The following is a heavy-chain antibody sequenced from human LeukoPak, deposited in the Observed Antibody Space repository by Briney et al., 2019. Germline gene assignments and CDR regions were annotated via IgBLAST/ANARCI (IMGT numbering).Heavy chain of an antibody. CDR2: IRYDGSNK. CDR3: AREGTYYDILTGYYFDY. CDR1: GFTFSVYG. V-gene: IGHV3-30*02. Sequence: GGSLRLSCAASGFTFSVYGMHWVRQAPGKGLEWVAFIRYDGSNKYYADSVKGRFTISRANSKSTLYLQMNSLRAEDTAVYYCAREGTYYDILTGYYFDYWGQGTLVTVSS. J-gene: IGHJ4*02. D-gene: IGHD3-9*01.